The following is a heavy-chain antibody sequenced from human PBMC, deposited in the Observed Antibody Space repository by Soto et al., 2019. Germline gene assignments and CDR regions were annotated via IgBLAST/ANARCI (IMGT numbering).Heavy chain of an antibody. CDR3: VKGYWKGDV. CDR2: ISASGGGT. D-gene: IGHD1-1*01. CDR1: GFTFSSYA. V-gene: IGHV3-23*01. J-gene: IGHJ6*02. Sequence: GGSLRLSCTASGFTFSSYAMSWVRQAPGKGLEWVSLISASGGGTYYADSVKGRFTISRDNSKNTLYLQMNSLRDEDTAVYHCVKGYWKGDVWGQGTTVTVSS.